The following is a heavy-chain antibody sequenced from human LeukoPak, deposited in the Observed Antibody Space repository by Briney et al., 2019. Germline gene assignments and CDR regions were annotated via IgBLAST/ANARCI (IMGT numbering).Heavy chain of an antibody. CDR1: GGSISSSSYY. CDR3: ARLHLDAFDI. J-gene: IGHJ3*02. CDR2: IYYSGST. Sequence: PSETLSLTCTVSGGSISSSSYYWGWIRQPPGKGLEWIGSIYYSGSTYYNPSLKSRVTISVDTSKNQSSLKLSSVTAADTAVYYCARLHLDAFDIWGQGTMVTVSS. V-gene: IGHV4-39*01.